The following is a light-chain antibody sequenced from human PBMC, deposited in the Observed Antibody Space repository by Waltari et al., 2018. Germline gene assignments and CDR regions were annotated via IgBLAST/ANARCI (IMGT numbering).Light chain of an antibody. Sequence: QSALTQPASVSGSPGQPITISCTGLRSHLVSYHLASWFQHHPAKAPKLLIYEVSKRPSEVSNRFSGSASGNTAYLTIYGLQAEDEADYYCCSSPESSTSWVFGGGTKLTVL. V-gene: IGLV2-23*02. CDR2: EVS. CDR3: CSSPESSTSWV. CDR1: RSHLVSYHL. J-gene: IGLJ3*02.